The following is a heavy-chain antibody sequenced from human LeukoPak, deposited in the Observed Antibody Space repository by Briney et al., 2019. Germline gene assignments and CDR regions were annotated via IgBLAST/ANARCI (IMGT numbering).Heavy chain of an antibody. CDR1: GGTFSGYA. J-gene: IGHJ3*02. V-gene: IGHV1-69*05. Sequence: SVKVSCKASGGTFSGYAISWVRQAPGQGLEWMGRIIPIFGTANYAQKFQGRVTITTDESTSTAYMELSSLRSEDTAVYYCARGGYGDDEDAFDIWGQGTMVTVSS. D-gene: IGHD4-17*01. CDR2: IIPIFGTA. CDR3: ARGGYGDDEDAFDI.